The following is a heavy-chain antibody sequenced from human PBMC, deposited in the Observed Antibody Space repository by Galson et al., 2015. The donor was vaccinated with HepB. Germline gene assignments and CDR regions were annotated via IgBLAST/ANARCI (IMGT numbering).Heavy chain of an antibody. D-gene: IGHD1-26*01. Sequence: SLRLSCAASGFTFSNNAMSWVRRVPGKGLERVSVISTSGGSTSYADSVKGRFTISRDNSKNTLYLQMNSLRVEDTAVYYCAKGLSGTNCIDYWGQGTLVTVSS. V-gene: IGHV3-23*01. J-gene: IGHJ4*02. CDR1: GFTFSNNA. CDR2: ISTSGGST. CDR3: AKGLSGTNCIDY.